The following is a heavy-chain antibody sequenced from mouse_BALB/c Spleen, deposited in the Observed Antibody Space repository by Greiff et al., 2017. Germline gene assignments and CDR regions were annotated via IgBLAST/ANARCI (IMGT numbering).Heavy chain of an antibody. CDR1: GFTFSSYA. CDR3: ARGGTTASHFDY. Sequence: EVKLQESGGGLVKPGGSLKLSCAASGFTFSSYAMSWVRQTPEKRLEWVASISSGGSTYYPDSVKGRFTISRDNARNILYLQMSSLRSEDTAMYYCARGGTTASHFDYWGQGTTLTVSS. CDR2: ISSGGST. V-gene: IGHV5-6-5*01. J-gene: IGHJ2*01. D-gene: IGHD1-2*01.